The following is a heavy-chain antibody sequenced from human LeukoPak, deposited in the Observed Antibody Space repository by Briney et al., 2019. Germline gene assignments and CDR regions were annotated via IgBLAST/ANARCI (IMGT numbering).Heavy chain of an antibody. J-gene: IGHJ4*02. Sequence: GGSLRLSCAASGFTFSSYAMSWVRQAPGKGLEWVSVISGSGGTTYHADSVKGRFTISRDNSKNTLYLQMNSLRAEDTAVYYGAKKYDSSGYYPLFFDYWGQGTLVTVSS. V-gene: IGHV3-23*01. D-gene: IGHD3-22*01. CDR3: AKKYDSSGYYPLFFDY. CDR1: GFTFSSYA. CDR2: ISGSGGTT.